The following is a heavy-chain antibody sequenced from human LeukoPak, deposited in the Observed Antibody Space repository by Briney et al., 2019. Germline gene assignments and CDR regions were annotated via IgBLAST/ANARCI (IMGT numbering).Heavy chain of an antibody. V-gene: IGHV3-23*01. CDR2: ISGSGGST. J-gene: IGHJ4*02. Sequence: PGGSLRLSCAASGFTFSSYAMSWVRQAPGKGLEWVSAISGSGGSTYYADSVKGRFTISRDNSKNTLYLQMNSLRAEDTAVYYCAKDLPGYCSSTSCPGTFDCWGQGTLVTVSS. CDR3: AKDLPGYCSSTSCPGTFDC. D-gene: IGHD2-2*01. CDR1: GFTFSSYA.